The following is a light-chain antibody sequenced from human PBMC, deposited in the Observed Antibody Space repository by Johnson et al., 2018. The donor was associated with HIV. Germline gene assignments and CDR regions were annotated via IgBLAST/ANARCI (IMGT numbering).Light chain of an antibody. CDR1: SSNIGNNY. J-gene: IGLJ1*01. CDR2: DNN. V-gene: IGLV1-51*01. Sequence: SILTQPPSVSAAPGQKVTISCSGSSSNIGNNYVSWYQQLPGTAPKLLIYDNNKRPSGIPDRFSGSKSGPSATLAITGLQTGDEADYYCGTWDSSLNSYVFGTGTKVSVL. CDR3: GTWDSSLNSYV.